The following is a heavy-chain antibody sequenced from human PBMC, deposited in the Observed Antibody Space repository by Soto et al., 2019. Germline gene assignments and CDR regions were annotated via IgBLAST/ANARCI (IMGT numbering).Heavy chain of an antibody. CDR1: GFTFSSYS. Sequence: EVQLVESGGGLVQPGGSLRLSCAASGFTFSSYSMNWVRQAPGKGLEWVSYISSSSSTIYYADSVKGRFTISRDNAKISVYLQMNSMRAEDTVVYYCEREIPRRRAGLAFDAFDIGGHGTMVTVSS. D-gene: IGHD6-19*01. CDR2: ISSSSSTI. V-gene: IGHV3-48*01. CDR3: EREIPRRRAGLAFDAFDI. J-gene: IGHJ3*02.